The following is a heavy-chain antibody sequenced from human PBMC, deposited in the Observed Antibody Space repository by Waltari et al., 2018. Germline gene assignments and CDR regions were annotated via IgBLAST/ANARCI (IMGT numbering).Heavy chain of an antibody. CDR3: ARLEDCSGGSCYFYYYYMDV. Sequence: QVQLVQSGAEVKKPGASVKVSCKASGYTFTSYGISWVRQAPGQGLEWMGWISAYNGNTNYAQKLQGRVTMTTDTSTSTAYMELRSLRSDDTAVYYCARLEDCSGGSCYFYYYYMDVWGKGTTVTVSS. D-gene: IGHD2-15*01. CDR1: GYTFTSYG. J-gene: IGHJ6*03. CDR2: ISAYNGNT. V-gene: IGHV1-18*01.